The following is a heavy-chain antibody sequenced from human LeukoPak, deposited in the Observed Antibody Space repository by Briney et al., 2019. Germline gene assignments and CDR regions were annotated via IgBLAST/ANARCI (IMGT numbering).Heavy chain of an antibody. D-gene: IGHD3-3*01. V-gene: IGHV4-4*09. CDR3: ARTYYDFYYYYYMDV. J-gene: IGHJ6*03. Sequence: TSETLSLTCTVSGGSISSYYWSWIRQPPGKGLEWLGYIYTSGSTNYNPSLKSRVTISVDTSKNQFSLKLSSVTAADTAVYYCARTYYDFYYYYYMDVWGKGTTVTVSS. CDR1: GGSISSYY. CDR2: IYTSGST.